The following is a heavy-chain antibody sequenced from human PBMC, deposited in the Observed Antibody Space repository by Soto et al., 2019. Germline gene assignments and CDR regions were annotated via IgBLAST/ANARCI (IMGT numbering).Heavy chain of an antibody. J-gene: IGHJ5*02. CDR3: ARYSPPKKTYDSNPGWFDP. V-gene: IGHV4-59*01. D-gene: IGHD3-22*01. Sequence: PSETLSLTCTVSGGSMNISYWTWIRQPPGKGLEWIGYVRDTGSTNYNPSLKSRVTISIDTSRNQFSLSLSSVTAADTAVYFCARYSPPKKTYDSNPGWFDPWGQGTLVTVS. CDR2: VRDTGST. CDR1: GGSMNISY.